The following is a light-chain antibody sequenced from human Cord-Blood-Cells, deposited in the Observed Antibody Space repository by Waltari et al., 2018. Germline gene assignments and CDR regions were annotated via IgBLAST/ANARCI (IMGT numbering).Light chain of an antibody. CDR1: SDSIASNY. Sequence: NFMLTQPHSVSESPGKTVTISCTRSSDSIASNYVKWYQQRPGSSPTTVIYEDNQRPSGVPDRFSGSIDSSSNSASLTISGLKTEDEADYYCQSYDSSIWVFGGGTKLTVL. CDR3: QSYDSSIWV. J-gene: IGLJ3*02. V-gene: IGLV6-57*01. CDR2: EDN.